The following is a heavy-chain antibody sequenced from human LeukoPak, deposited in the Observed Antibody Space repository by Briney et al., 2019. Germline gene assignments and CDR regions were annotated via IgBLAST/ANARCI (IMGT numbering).Heavy chain of an antibody. CDR3: ARHASYFYSSPYAD. V-gene: IGHV4-59*08. Sequence: SETLSLTCAVSPLSVTNYYWSWIRQPPGKGLGWIGYIYYTGNTNYNPSLKSRVTLSLDTSKNQFSLRLNSVTATDTAVYYCARHASYFYSSPYADWGQGTLVTVSS. CDR1: PLSVTNYY. D-gene: IGHD3-22*01. J-gene: IGHJ4*02. CDR2: IYYTGNT.